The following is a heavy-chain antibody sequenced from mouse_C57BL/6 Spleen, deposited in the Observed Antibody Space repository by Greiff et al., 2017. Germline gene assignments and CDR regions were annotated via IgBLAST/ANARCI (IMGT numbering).Heavy chain of an antibody. CDR1: GYTFTSYW. CDR2: IDPSDSYT. J-gene: IGHJ2*01. V-gene: IGHV1-59*01. Sequence: QVQLQQPGAELVRPGTSVKLSCKASGYTFTSYWMHWVKQRPGQGLEWIGVIDPSDSYTNYNQKFKGKATLTVDTSSSTAYMQLSSLTSEDSAVYYCASALSDYWGQGTTLAVSS. CDR3: ASALSDY.